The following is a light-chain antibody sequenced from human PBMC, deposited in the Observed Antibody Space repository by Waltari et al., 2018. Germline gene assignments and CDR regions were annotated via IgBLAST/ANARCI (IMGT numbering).Light chain of an antibody. V-gene: IGKV3-11*01. Sequence: EIVLTQAPATLSLSPGDRASLSCRASQSSSRYLAGYQQKPAQAPRLLIYDASTRATGIPARFSGSGSGTDFTLIISSLEPEDFAVYYCQHRGHWPPEATFGPGTKVDIK. CDR3: QHRGHWPPEAT. CDR1: QSSSRY. J-gene: IGKJ3*01. CDR2: DAS.